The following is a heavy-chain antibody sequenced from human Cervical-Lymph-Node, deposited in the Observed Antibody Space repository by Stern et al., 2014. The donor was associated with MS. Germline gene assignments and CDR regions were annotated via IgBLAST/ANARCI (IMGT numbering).Heavy chain of an antibody. D-gene: IGHD2-2*01. V-gene: IGHV3-33*01. J-gene: IGHJ3*02. CDR1: GFTFSTYG. CDR3: AREAPVEPAATDAFDI. CDR2: IWSDGTNS. Sequence: VQLVESGGGVVQPGGSLRLPCAASGFTFSTYGMHWVRQPPGKGLEWGAVIWSDGTNSLYADSVKGRFTISRDNSKNTLYLQMNTLRTEDTAVYYCAREAPVEPAATDAFDIWGRGTMVAVSS.